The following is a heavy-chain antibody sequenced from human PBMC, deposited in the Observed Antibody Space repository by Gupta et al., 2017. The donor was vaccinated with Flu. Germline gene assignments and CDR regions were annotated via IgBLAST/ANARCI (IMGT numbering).Heavy chain of an antibody. D-gene: IGHD2-21*01. CDR2: TRNKANSYTT. CDR3: ARGHNSFDI. Sequence: EVQLVESGGGLVQPGGSLRLSCAVSGFTFSDRFMDWGRQAPGRGLEWVGRTRNKANSYTTEYAAPVKGRFIISRDDSKNSLYLQMNSLKTEDTAVYYCARGHNSFDIWGQGTMVTVSS. CDR1: GFTFSDRF. J-gene: IGHJ3*02. V-gene: IGHV3-72*01.